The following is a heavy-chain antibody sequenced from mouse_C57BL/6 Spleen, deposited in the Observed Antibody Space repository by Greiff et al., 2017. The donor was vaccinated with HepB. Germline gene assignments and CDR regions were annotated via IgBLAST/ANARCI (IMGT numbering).Heavy chain of an antibody. CDR2: ISYDGSN. CDR1: GYSITSGYY. V-gene: IGHV3-6*01. D-gene: IGHD2-5*01. J-gene: IGHJ2*01. Sequence: VQLKESGPGLVKPSQSLSLTCSVTGYSITSGYYWNWIRQFPGNKLEWMGYISYDGSNNYNPSLKNRISITRDTSKNQFFLKLNSVTTEDTATYYCARAHYYSNYYFDYWGQGTTLTVSS. CDR3: ARAHYYSNYYFDY.